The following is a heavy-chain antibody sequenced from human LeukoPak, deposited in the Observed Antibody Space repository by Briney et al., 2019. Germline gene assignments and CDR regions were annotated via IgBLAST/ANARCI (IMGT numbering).Heavy chain of an antibody. CDR2: IYSGGST. CDR1: GFTVSSNY. Sequence: PGGSLRLSSAASGFTVSSNYMSWVRQAPGKGLEWVSVIYSGGSTYYADSVKGRLTISRDNSKNTLYLQMNSLRAEDTAVYYCARDLLDFWSGYGYWGQGTLVTVSS. D-gene: IGHD3-3*01. V-gene: IGHV3-66*01. CDR3: ARDLLDFWSGYGY. J-gene: IGHJ4*02.